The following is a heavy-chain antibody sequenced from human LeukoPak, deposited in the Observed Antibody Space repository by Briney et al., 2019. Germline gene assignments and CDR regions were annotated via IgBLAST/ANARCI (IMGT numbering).Heavy chain of an antibody. J-gene: IGHJ4*02. CDR2: IYSGGGT. D-gene: IGHD2-2*01. CDR1: GFTVSSNY. V-gene: IGHV3-66*01. Sequence: PGGSLRLSCAASGFTVSSNYMSWIRQAPGKGLEWVSVIYSGGGTYYADSVKGRFTISRDNSKNTLYLQMNSLRAEDTAVYYCARGFGPAALDYWGQGTLVTVSS. CDR3: ARGFGPAALDY.